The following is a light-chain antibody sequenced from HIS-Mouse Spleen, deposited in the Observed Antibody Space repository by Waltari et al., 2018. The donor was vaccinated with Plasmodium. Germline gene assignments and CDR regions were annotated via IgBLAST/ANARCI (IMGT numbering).Light chain of an antibody. V-gene: IGLV2-14*01. Sequence: QSALTQPRSVSGSPGQSVTISCTATSSDVGGYHYVSWYQQHPGKAPKLMIYDVSNRPSGVSNRFSGSKSGNTASLTISGLQAEDEADYYCSSYTSSSTLVFGGGTKLTVL. J-gene: IGLJ2*01. CDR2: DVS. CDR3: SSYTSSSTLV. CDR1: SSDVGGYHY.